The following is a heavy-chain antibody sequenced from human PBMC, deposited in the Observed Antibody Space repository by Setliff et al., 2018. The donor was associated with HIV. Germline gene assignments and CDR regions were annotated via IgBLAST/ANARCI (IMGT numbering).Heavy chain of an antibody. CDR2: ISAYNGNR. CDR3: VRDESSYYDSSGYLVFDH. D-gene: IGHD3-22*01. Sequence: ASVKVSCKASGYTFIGDYMHWVRQAPGQGLEWMGWISAYNGNRNYAQKVQDRVTMTTDTSTRTAYMELRSLRSDDTAVYYCVRDESSYYDSSGYLVFDHWGQGTLVTVSS. V-gene: IGHV1-18*04. CDR1: GYTFIGDY. J-gene: IGHJ4*02.